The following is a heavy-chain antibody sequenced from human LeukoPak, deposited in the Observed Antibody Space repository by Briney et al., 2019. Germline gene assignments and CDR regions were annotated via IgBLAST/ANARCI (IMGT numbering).Heavy chain of an antibody. CDR1: GFTFSDHY. J-gene: IGHJ5*02. D-gene: IGHD1-26*01. CDR3: ARDGVGATYL. V-gene: IGHV3-11*01. CDR2: ISSSDSTI. Sequence: GGSLRLSCAASGFTFSDHYMSWIRQAPGKGLEWVSYISSSDSTIYYADSAKGRFTISRDNAKNSLYLQMNSLRAEDTAVYYCARDGVGATYLWGQGTLVTVSS.